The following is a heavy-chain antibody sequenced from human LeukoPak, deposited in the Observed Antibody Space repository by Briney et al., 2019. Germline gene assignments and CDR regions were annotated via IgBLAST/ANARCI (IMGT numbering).Heavy chain of an antibody. CDR2: ISPTSGGT. CDR3: ARAAYCGANCYHYFDS. J-gene: IGHJ4*02. CDR1: GYTFTSYY. V-gene: IGHV1-2*02. Sequence: ASVKVSCKASGYTFTSYYLHWVRQAPGQGLEWMGWISPTSGGTNYAQKFQGRVTMTRDASINTAYMELSGLRSDDTAVYYCARAAYCGANCYHYFDSWGQGTLVTVSS. D-gene: IGHD2-21*02.